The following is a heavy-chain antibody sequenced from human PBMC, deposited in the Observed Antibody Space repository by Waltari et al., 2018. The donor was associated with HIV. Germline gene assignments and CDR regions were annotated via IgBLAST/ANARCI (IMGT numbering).Heavy chain of an antibody. J-gene: IGHJ4*02. D-gene: IGHD6-19*01. CDR3: ARLKYSSGFFDY. V-gene: IGHV3-11*01. Sequence: QVQLVESGGGLVNPGGSLRLSCATSGFTFSDYYMTWIRQAPGKCMEWVSYIRSDTDTIYYADSVKSRFTISRDNAKNSLYLQMNRLSVEDTAVYYCARLKYSSGFFDYWGQGALVTVSS. CDR1: GFTFSDYY. CDR2: IRSDTDTI.